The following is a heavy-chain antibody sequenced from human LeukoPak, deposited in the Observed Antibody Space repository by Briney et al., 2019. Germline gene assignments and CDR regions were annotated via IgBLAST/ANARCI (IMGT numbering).Heavy chain of an antibody. CDR3: ARQLPIAAAGNFDY. Sequence: SETLSPTCTVPGGSISSSSYYWGWIRQPPGKGLEWIGCIYYSGSTYYNPSLNSRVTIFVDTSKSQFSLKLSAVTAADTAVYYCARQLPIAAAGNFDYWGQGTLVTVSS. V-gene: IGHV4-39*01. CDR2: IYYSGST. CDR1: GGSISSSSYY. J-gene: IGHJ4*02. D-gene: IGHD6-13*01.